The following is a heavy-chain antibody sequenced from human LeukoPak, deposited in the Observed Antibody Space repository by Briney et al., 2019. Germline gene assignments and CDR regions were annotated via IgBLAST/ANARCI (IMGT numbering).Heavy chain of an antibody. J-gene: IGHJ3*02. Sequence: GGSVRLSCAASGFTFSSYWMSWVRQAPGKGLVWGANIKQDGSEKYYVDSVKGRFTISRDNAKNSLYLQMNSLRAEDTAVYYCERGYDLWSGYGTFDICGQGTMVTVSS. V-gene: IGHV3-7*01. D-gene: IGHD3-3*01. CDR3: ERGYDLWSGYGTFDI. CDR1: GFTFSSYW. CDR2: IKQDGSEK.